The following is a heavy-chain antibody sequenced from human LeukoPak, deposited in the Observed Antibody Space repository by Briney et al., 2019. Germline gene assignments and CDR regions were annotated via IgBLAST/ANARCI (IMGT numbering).Heavy chain of an antibody. CDR2: INPNSGGT. D-gene: IGHD3-22*01. Sequence: ASVKVSCKASGYTFTGYYMHWVRQAPGQGLEWMGWINPNSGGTNYAQKFQGRVTMTRDTSISTAYMELSRLRSDDTAVYYCARPQYYYDSGGYWDAFDIWGQGTMVTVSS. J-gene: IGHJ3*02. CDR1: GYTFTGYY. CDR3: ARPQYYYDSGGYWDAFDI. V-gene: IGHV1-2*02.